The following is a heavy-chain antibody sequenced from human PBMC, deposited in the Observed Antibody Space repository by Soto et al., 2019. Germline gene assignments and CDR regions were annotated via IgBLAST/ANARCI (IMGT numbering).Heavy chain of an antibody. Sequence: SETLSLTCAVSGGSISSSNLWSWVRQPPGKGLEWIGEIYHSGSTNYNPSLKSRVTISVDKSKNQFSLKLSSVTAADTAVYYCARVSGSYYYGMDVWGQGTTVTVSS. CDR2: IYHSGST. J-gene: IGHJ6*02. D-gene: IGHD1-26*01. CDR3: ARVSGSYYYGMDV. CDR1: GGSISSSNL. V-gene: IGHV4-4*02.